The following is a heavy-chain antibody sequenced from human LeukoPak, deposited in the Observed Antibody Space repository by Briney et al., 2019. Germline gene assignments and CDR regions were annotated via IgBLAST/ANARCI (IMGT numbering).Heavy chain of an antibody. CDR3: ARGSSTDYFDY. J-gene: IGHJ4*02. V-gene: IGHV3-11*04. D-gene: IGHD6-6*01. Sequence: GGSLRLSCAASGFTFDDYGMSWIRQAPGKGLEWVSYISSSGSTIYYADSVKGRFTISRDNAKNSLYLQMNSLRAEDTAVYYCARGSSTDYFDYWGQGTLVTVSS. CDR2: ISSSGSTI. CDR1: GFTFDDYG.